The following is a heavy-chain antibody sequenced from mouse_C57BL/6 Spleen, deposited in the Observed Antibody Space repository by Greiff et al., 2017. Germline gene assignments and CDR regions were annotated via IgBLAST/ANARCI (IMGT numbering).Heavy chain of an antibody. Sequence: VQLQQPGAELVMPGASVKLSCKASGYTFTSYWMHWVKQRPGQGLEWIGEIDPSDSYTNYNQKFKGKSTLTVDKSSSTAYMQLSSLTSEDSAVYYCARGGYYYGSSGGYFDVWGTGTTVTVSS. V-gene: IGHV1-69*01. J-gene: IGHJ1*03. CDR2: IDPSDSYT. D-gene: IGHD1-1*01. CDR1: GYTFTSYW. CDR3: ARGGYYYGSSGGYFDV.